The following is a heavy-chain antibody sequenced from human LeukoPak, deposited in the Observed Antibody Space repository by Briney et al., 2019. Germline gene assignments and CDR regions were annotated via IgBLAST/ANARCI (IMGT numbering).Heavy chain of an antibody. Sequence: GGSLRLSCEGSGFMFGNHGLIWVRQAPGKGLDWFSFIGPSGVTRLYANSVKGRFTISRDNAENSVFLQMNSLRVEDTAVYYCARVSPMTDGAFDLWGQGVMVTVSS. CDR1: GFMFGNHG. D-gene: IGHD2-21*02. CDR3: ARVSPMTDGAFDL. CDR2: IGPSGVTR. V-gene: IGHV3-48*04. J-gene: IGHJ3*01.